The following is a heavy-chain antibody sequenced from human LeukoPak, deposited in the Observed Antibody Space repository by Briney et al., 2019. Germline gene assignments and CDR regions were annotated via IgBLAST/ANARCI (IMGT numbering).Heavy chain of an antibody. J-gene: IGHJ4*02. D-gene: IGHD3-22*01. CDR3: AKGRYYDSSGYSFDY. CDR1: GFTFSSYA. CDR2: ISGSGGST. V-gene: IGHV3-23*01. Sequence: PGGSLRLSCAASGFTFSSYAMSWVRQAPGKGLEWVSAISGSGGSTCYADSVKGRFTISRDNSKNTLYLQMNSLRAEDTAVYYCAKGRYYDSSGYSFDYWGQGTLVTVSS.